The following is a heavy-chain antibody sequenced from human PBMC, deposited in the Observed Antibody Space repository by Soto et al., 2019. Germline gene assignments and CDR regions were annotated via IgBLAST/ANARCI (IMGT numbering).Heavy chain of an antibody. CDR3: ARDMGSRFYYYGMDV. CDR1: GYSFISYW. D-gene: IGHD2-15*01. Sequence: PGESLKISCEGSGYSFISYWIGWARQMSGKGLEWMGIINPGDSDTRYSPSFQGQVTISVDKSINTAYLQMNSLRDEDTAVYYCARDMGSRFYYYGMDVWGQGTTVTVSS. V-gene: IGHV5-51*01. CDR2: INPGDSDT. J-gene: IGHJ6*02.